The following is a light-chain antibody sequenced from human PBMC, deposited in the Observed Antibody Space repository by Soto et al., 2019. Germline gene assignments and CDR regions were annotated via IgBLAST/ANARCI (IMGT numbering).Light chain of an antibody. CDR1: QSVSSSY. Sequence: EIVLTQSPGTLSLSPGERATLSCRASQSVSSSYLAWYQQKPGQAPRLRIYGASSRATGIPDRFGGSGSGRDYFQTISRLEPEYCAVDSCQQYVSSPPYTFGQGTKLEIK. CDR3: QQYVSSPPYT. CDR2: GAS. J-gene: IGKJ2*01. V-gene: IGKV3-20*01.